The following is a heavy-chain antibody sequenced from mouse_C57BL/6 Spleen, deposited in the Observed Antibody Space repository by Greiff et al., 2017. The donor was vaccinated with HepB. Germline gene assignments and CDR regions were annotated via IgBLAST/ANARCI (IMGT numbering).Heavy chain of an antibody. CDR1: GYTFTEYT. CDR2: FYPGSGSI. V-gene: IGHV1-62-2*01. Sequence: VQLQQSGAELVKPGASVKLSCKASGYTFTEYTIHWVKQRSGQGLEWIGWFYPGSGSIKYNEKFKDKATLTADKSSSTVYMELSRLTSEDSAVYVCARHEDPIYYDGSSYDFDYGGQGTTLTVSS. J-gene: IGHJ2*01. CDR3: ARHEDPIYYDGSSYDFDY. D-gene: IGHD1-1*01.